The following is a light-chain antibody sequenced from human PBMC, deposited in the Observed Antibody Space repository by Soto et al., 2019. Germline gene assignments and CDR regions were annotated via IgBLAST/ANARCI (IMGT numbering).Light chain of an antibody. CDR1: SSDVGGYNY. CDR2: EVT. Sequence: QSALTQPASVSGSPGQSITISCTGTSSDVGGYNYVSWYQQHPGKAPKIIIYEVTNRPSGVSNRFSGSKSGNTASLTISGLQAEDDADYYCSAYTARSTLVFGGRTKVTVL. J-gene: IGLJ3*02. V-gene: IGLV2-14*01. CDR3: SAYTARSTLV.